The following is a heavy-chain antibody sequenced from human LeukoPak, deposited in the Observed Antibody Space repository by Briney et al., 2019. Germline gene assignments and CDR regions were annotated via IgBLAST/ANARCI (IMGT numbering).Heavy chain of an antibody. CDR3: ARDSYDSSGYHVFDY. CDR1: GGSISSSSYY. CDR2: LYYSGST. V-gene: IGHV4-39*02. Sequence: SSETLSLTCTVSGGSISSSSYYWGWIRQPPGKGLEWIGSLYYSGSTYYNPSLKSRVTISVDTSKNQFSLKLSSVTAADTAVYYCARDSYDSSGYHVFDYWGQGTLVTVSS. J-gene: IGHJ4*02. D-gene: IGHD3-22*01.